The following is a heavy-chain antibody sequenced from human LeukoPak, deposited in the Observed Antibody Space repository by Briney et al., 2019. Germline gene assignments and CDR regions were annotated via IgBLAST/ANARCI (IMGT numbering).Heavy chain of an antibody. V-gene: IGHV1-2*02. CDR1: GYTFSGNY. D-gene: IGHD3-10*01. J-gene: IGHJ6*02. CDR2: INPNSGDT. Sequence: ASVRVSCKTSGYTFSGNYIYWVRQAPGRGLEWMGWINPNSGDTNCAQKFQGRVTMTRDTSISTAYMDLSSLISDDTAVYYCARGGSSSGSYYYGVDAWGQGTTVTVSS. CDR3: ARGGSSSGSYYYGVDA.